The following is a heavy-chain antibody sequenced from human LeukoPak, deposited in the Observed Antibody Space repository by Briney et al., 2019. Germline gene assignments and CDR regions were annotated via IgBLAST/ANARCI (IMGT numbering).Heavy chain of an antibody. D-gene: IGHD6-19*01. Sequence: PSETLSLTCAVYGGSFSGYYWSWIRQPPGKGLEWIGEINHSGSTNYNPSLKSRVTISVDTSKNQFSLKLSSVTAADTAVYYCASQGYSSGWPYYFDYWGQGTLVTVSS. CDR1: GGSFSGYY. CDR3: ASQGYSSGWPYYFDY. CDR2: INHSGST. V-gene: IGHV4-34*01. J-gene: IGHJ4*02.